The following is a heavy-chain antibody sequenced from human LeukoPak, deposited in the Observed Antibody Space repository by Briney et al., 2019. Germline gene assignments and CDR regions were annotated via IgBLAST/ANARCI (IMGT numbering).Heavy chain of an antibody. CDR1: GFTFSSYA. CDR2: ISYDGSNK. V-gene: IGHV3-30-3*01. J-gene: IGHJ4*02. CDR3: ARESGYDSSFDY. Sequence: GGSLRLSCAASGFTFSSYAMHWVRQAPGKGLEWVAVISYDGSNKYYADSVKGRFTISRDNSKNTLYLQMNSLRAEDTAVYYCARESGYDSSFDYWGQGTLVTVSS. D-gene: IGHD5-12*01.